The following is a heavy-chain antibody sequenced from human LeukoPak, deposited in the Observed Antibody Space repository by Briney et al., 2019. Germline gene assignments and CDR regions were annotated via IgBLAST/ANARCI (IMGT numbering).Heavy chain of an antibody. J-gene: IGHJ4*02. V-gene: IGHV3-23*01. CDR3: AIMKGIAAASLDY. CDR2: ISGSGGST. CDR1: GFTFSSYA. Sequence: PGGSLRLSCAASGFTFSSYAMSWVRQAPGKGLEWVSAISGSGGSTYYADSVKGRFTISRHNSKNTLYLQMNSLRAEDTAVYYWAIMKGIAAASLDYWGQGTLVSVSS. D-gene: IGHD6-13*01.